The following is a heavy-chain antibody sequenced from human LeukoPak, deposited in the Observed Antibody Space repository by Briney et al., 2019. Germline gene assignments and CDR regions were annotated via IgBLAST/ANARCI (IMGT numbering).Heavy chain of an antibody. J-gene: IGHJ4*02. V-gene: IGHV4-4*02. Sequence: SGTLSLTCAVSGGSLSSSNWWSGVRPPPGKGVEGIGEIYHSGSTNYNPSLKSRVTISVDKAKNQISAKLSSVTAADTAVYYCARVGGFSGWLADWGQGTLATVS. CDR2: IYHSGST. CDR1: GGSLSSSNW. D-gene: IGHD6-19*01. CDR3: ARVGGFSGWLAD.